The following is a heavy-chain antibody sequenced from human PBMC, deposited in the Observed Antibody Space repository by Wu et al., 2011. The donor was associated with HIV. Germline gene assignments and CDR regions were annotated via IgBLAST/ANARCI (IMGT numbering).Heavy chain of an antibody. Sequence: QVQLVQSGTEVKKPGASVKVSCKVFGNTRAKSSIHWVRQAPGKGLEWMGSFDPEDGETIYALKFQGRVTMTEDSSTDTVYLDLNSLRSDDTAVYYCARESEGQRMKDFYYYMAVWGKGTTVTVSS. J-gene: IGHJ6*03. CDR3: ARESEGQRMKDFYYYMAV. D-gene: IGHD1-1*01. CDR1: GNTRAKSS. V-gene: IGHV1-24*01. CDR2: FDPEDGET.